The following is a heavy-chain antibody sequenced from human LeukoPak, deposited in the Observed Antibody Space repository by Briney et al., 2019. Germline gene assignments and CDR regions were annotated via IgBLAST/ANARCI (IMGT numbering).Heavy chain of an antibody. V-gene: IGHV3-53*01. J-gene: IGHJ4*02. CDR1: GFTFSNYA. D-gene: IGHD3-10*01. CDR3: VAARGVGY. Sequence: GGSLRLSCAASGFTFSNYAMSWVRQAPGKGLEWVSVIYSGGSTYYADSVKGRFTISRDNSKNTLYLQMNSLRADDTAVYYCVAARGVGYWGQGTLVTVSS. CDR2: IYSGGST.